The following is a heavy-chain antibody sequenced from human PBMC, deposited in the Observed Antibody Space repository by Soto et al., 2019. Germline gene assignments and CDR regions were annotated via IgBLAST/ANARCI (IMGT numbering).Heavy chain of an antibody. CDR2: IYHSGST. CDR3: AAEYSSSSGWFDP. Sequence: LSLTCAVSGYSISSGYYWGWIRQPPGKGLEWIGSIYHSGSTYYNPSLKSRVTISVDTSKNQFSLKLSSVTAADTAVYYCAAEYSSSSGWFDPWGQGTLVTVSS. CDR1: GYSISSGYY. V-gene: IGHV4-38-2*01. J-gene: IGHJ5*02. D-gene: IGHD6-6*01.